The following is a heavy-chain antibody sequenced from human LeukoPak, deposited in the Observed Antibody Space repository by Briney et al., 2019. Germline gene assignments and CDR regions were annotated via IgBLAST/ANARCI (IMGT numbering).Heavy chain of an antibody. CDR2: IGTAGDT. Sequence: GGSLRLSCAASGFTFSSFMHWVRQATGKGLEWVSAIGTAGDTYYPGSVKGRFTISRENAKNSLYLQMNSLRAGDTAVYYCARGKGPYDSSLFDYWGQGTLVTVSS. J-gene: IGHJ4*02. CDR3: ARGKGPYDSSLFDY. CDR1: GFTFSSF. V-gene: IGHV3-13*01. D-gene: IGHD3-22*01.